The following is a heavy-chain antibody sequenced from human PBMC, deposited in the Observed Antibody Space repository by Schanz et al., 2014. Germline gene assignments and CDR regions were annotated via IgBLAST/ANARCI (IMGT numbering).Heavy chain of an antibody. CDR1: GFTFSRYW. CDR3: ARSGVDV. Sequence: EVQLVESGGGLVQPGGSLRLCCVASGFTFSRYWMTWVRQAPGKGLEWVANIKQDGSAKNYVDSVKGRFTISRDNPKNSLCLQMNSLRAEDTAVYYCARSGVDVWGQGTTVTVSS. V-gene: IGHV3-7*01. CDR2: IKQDGSAK. J-gene: IGHJ6*02. D-gene: IGHD3-10*01.